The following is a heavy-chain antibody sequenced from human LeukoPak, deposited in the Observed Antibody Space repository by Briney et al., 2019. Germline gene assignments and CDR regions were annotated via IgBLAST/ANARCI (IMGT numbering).Heavy chain of an antibody. CDR1: GGSFSGYY. J-gene: IGHJ4*02. CDR3: ARGRDY. Sequence: PSETLSLTCAVFGGSFSGYYWSWVRQPPGKGLEWIGEINHSGSTNYNPSLKSRVTLSVDTSKNQFSLKLSSVTAADTAVYFCARGRDYWGQGTLATVSS. CDR2: INHSGST. V-gene: IGHV4-34*01.